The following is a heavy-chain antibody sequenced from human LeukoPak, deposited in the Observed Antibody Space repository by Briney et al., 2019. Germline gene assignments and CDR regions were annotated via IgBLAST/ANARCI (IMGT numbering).Heavy chain of an antibody. V-gene: IGHV3-48*02. CDR3: ARENRALGDF. J-gene: IGHJ4*02. CDR2: ISSASSII. D-gene: IGHD3-16*01. CDR1: GFSFNVYT. Sequence: GGSLRLSCAASGFSFNVYTMNWVRQAPGKGLEWVSYISSASSIIYYADSVKGRFTISRDNAKNSLYLQMNSLRDEDTAIYYCARENRALGDFWGQGTLVTVSS.